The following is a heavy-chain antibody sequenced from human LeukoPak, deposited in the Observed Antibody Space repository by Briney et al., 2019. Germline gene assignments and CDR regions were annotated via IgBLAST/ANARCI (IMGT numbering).Heavy chain of an antibody. CDR1: GGSFSGYY. J-gene: IGHJ3*02. D-gene: IGHD1-26*01. V-gene: IGHV4-34*01. CDR2: INHSGST. CDR3: ARHPSGSYAFDI. Sequence: SETLSLTCAVYGGSFSGYYWSWIRQPPGKGLEWTGEINHSGSTNYNPSLKSRVTISVDTSKNQFSLKLSSVTAADTAVYYCARHPSGSYAFDIWGQGTMVTVSS.